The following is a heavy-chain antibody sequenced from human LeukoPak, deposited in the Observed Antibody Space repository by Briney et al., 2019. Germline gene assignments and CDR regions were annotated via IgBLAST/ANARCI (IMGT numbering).Heavy chain of an antibody. V-gene: IGHV1-69*05. CDR1: RGTFSSYA. CDR3: ASSGYYMDV. D-gene: IGHD7-27*01. Sequence: SVKVSCNVSRGTFSSYAISWVRQAPGQGLEWMGGIIPIFGTANYAQKFQGRVTITTDESTSTAYMELSSLRSEDTAVYYCASSGYYMDVWGKGTTVTVSS. J-gene: IGHJ6*03. CDR2: IIPIFGTA.